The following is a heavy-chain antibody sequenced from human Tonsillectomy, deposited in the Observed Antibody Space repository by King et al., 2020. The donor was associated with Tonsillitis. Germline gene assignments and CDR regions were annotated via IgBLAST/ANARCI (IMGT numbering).Heavy chain of an antibody. D-gene: IGHD3-22*01. CDR2: IYYSGST. V-gene: IGHV4-39*01. CDR3: ARLVGGISMIVVVIRDAFDI. Sequence: LQLQESGPGLVKPSETLSLTCTVSGGSISSSSYYWGWIRQPPGKGLEWIGSIYYSGSTYYNPSLKSRVTISVDTSKNQFSLKLSSVPAADTAVYYCARLVGGISMIVVVIRDAFDIWGQGTMVTVSS. CDR1: GGSISSSSYY. J-gene: IGHJ3*02.